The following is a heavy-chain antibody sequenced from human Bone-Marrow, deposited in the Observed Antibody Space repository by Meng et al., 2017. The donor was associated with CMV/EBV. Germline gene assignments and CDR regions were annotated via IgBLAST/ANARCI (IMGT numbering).Heavy chain of an antibody. Sequence: SGFALNNNAMSWFRQAPGKGLEWVSGVSNGGSLTYYADSVKGRFTIFRDNSKNTLYLQINSLRAEDTAVYYCARDYCSGINCAIDYWGQGTLVTVSS. V-gene: IGHV3-23*01. D-gene: IGHD2-15*01. CDR3: ARDYCSGINCAIDY. J-gene: IGHJ4*02. CDR1: GFALNNNA. CDR2: VSNGGSLT.